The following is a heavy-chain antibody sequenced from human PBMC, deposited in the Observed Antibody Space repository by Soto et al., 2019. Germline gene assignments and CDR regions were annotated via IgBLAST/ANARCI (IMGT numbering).Heavy chain of an antibody. Sequence: QVQLVQSGAEVKKPGASVKVSCKASGYTFTSYGISWVRQVPGQGREWMGWISAYNGNTNYAQKLQGIVTLTTDTSTSTAYMELSSLRSDDTAVYYCASSFDAGYYYYGMDVWGQGTTVTVSS. CDR3: ASSFDAGYYYYGMDV. CDR2: ISAYNGNT. J-gene: IGHJ6*02. D-gene: IGHD3-10*01. CDR1: GYTFTSYG. V-gene: IGHV1-18*01.